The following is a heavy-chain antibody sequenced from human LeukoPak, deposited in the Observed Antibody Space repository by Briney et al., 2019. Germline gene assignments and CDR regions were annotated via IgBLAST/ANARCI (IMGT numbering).Heavy chain of an antibody. D-gene: IGHD2-2*01. Sequence: ASVKVSCKASGYTFTSYDINWVRQATGQGLEWMGWMNPNSGNTGYAQKFQGRVTMTRNTSISTAYMELSSLRSEDTGVYYCARGPSPALYYYYYMDVWGKGTTVTVSS. CDR2: MNPNSGNT. J-gene: IGHJ6*03. CDR3: ARGPSPALYYYYYMDV. CDR1: GYTFTSYD. V-gene: IGHV1-8*01.